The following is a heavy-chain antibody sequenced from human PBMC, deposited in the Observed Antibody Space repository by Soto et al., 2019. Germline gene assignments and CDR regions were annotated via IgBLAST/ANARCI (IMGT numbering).Heavy chain of an antibody. D-gene: IGHD6-19*01. V-gene: IGHV1-69*13. J-gene: IGHJ4*02. CDR3: ARDRYSSGWPDY. CDR2: IIPIFGTA. CDR1: GGTFSSYA. Sequence: GASVKVSCKASGGTFSSYAISWVRQAPGQGLEWMGGIIPIFGTANYARKFQGRVTITADESTSTAYMELRSLRSDDTAVHYCARDRYSSGWPDYWGQGTLVTVSS.